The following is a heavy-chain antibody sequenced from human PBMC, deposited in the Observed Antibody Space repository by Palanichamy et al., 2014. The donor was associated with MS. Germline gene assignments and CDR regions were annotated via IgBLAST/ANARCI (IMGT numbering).Heavy chain of an antibody. J-gene: IGHJ4*02. CDR1: GGAVNNYY. V-gene: IGHV4-4*07. CDR2: VQTSGHT. Sequence: QVQLHESGPGLVKPSETLSLICSVSGGAVNNYYLSRIRQPAGKGLEWIGHVQTSGHTEYDPSLTSRASILRDTSKDQVSLTLSAVTGADTAIYFCASDQSTRGLGNYFDSWGQGILVTVSS. D-gene: IGHD3/OR15-3a*01. CDR3: ASDQSTRGLGNYFDS.